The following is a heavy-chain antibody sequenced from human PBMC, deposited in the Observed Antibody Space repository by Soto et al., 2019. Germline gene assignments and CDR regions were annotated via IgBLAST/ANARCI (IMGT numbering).Heavy chain of an antibody. CDR2: IDPSDSYT. CDR3: ARHWFRYSSSSNGMDV. CDR1: GYSFTSYW. J-gene: IGHJ6*02. Sequence: PGESLKISCKGSGYSFTSYWISWVRQMPGKGLEWMGRIDPSDSYTNYSPSFQGHVTISADKSISTAYLQWSSLKASDTAMYYCARHWFRYSSSSNGMDVWGQGTTVTVSS. V-gene: IGHV5-10-1*01. D-gene: IGHD6-6*01.